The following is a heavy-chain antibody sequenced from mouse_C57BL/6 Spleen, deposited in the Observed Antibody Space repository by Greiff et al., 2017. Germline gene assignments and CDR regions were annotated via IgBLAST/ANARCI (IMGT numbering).Heavy chain of an antibody. V-gene: IGHV1-69*01. D-gene: IGHD1-1*01. CDR2: IDPSDSYT. CDR3: ASYYGSSYWYFDG. CDR1: GYTFTSYW. Sequence: QVQLQQPGAELVMPGASVKLSCKASGYTFTSYWMHWVKQRPGQGLEWIGEIDPSDSYTNYNQKFKGKSTLTVDKSSSTAYMQLSSLTSEDSAVYYCASYYGSSYWYFDGWGTGTTVTVSS. J-gene: IGHJ1*03.